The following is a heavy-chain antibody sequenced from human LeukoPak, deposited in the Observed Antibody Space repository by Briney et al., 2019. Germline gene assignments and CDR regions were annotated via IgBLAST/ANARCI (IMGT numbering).Heavy chain of an antibody. J-gene: IGHJ4*02. D-gene: IGHD3-9*01. CDR3: ASLYYDILTGYPAGFDY. CDR1: GFTLSSDW. V-gene: IGHV3-7*03. Sequence: GGSLRLSCAASGFTLSSDWMSWVRQARGKGLEWEANLKQGGSQKYYVEPVKGRFTISRDNAKNSLYLQMNGLRAEDTAVYYCASLYYDILTGYPAGFDYWGQGTLVAVSS. CDR2: LKQGGSQK.